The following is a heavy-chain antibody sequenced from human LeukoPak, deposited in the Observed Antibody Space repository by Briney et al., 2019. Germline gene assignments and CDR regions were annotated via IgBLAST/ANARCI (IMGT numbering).Heavy chain of an antibody. CDR1: GGTFSSYA. V-gene: IGHV1-69*13. Sequence: GASVKVSCKASGGTFSSYAISWVRQAPGQGLEWMGGIIPIFGTANYAQKFQGRVTITADESTSTAYMELSSLRSEDTAVYYCAGSSSWTDYYYYMDVWGKGTTVTVSS. CDR3: AGSSSWTDYYYYMDV. CDR2: IIPIFGTA. J-gene: IGHJ6*03. D-gene: IGHD6-13*01.